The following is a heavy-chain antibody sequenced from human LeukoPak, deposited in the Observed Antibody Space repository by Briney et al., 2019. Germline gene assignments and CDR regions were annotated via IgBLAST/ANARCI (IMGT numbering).Heavy chain of an antibody. CDR2: ISAYNGNT. J-gene: IGHJ4*02. Sequence: ASVKVSCKASGYIFPSYGISWVRQAPGQGLEWMGWISAYNGNTIYAQKLQGRVTMTTDTSASTAYMELRRLRSDDTAVYYCARDEQQLARWGQGTLVTVSS. D-gene: IGHD6-13*01. V-gene: IGHV1-18*01. CDR3: ARDEQQLAR. CDR1: GYIFPSYG.